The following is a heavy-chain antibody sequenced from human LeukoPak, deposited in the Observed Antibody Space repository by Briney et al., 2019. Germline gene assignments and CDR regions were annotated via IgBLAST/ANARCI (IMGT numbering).Heavy chain of an antibody. CDR3: ARAQLLRLENFLDY. D-gene: IGHD1-26*01. V-gene: IGHV3-48*03. CDR1: GFTFSNYE. CDR2: ISSSGSDI. J-gene: IGHJ4*02. Sequence: PGGSLRLSCAASGFTFSNYEMNWVRQAPGKGLEWVSYISSSGSDIYYADSVKGRFTIFSDNAKNSLYLQMNSLRVEDTAVYYCARAQLLRLENFLDYWGQGTLVTVSS.